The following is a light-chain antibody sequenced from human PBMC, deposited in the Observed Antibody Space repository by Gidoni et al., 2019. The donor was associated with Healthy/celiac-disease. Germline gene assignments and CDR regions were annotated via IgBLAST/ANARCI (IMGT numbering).Light chain of an antibody. CDR3: QQRSNWPPIT. CDR2: DAS. Sequence: EIVLTQSPATMSLSPGERATLSCRASQSVSSYLAWYQQKPGQAPRLPIYDASNRATGIPARFSGSGSGTDFTLTISSREPEDFAVYYCQQRSNWPPITFGQGTRLEIK. V-gene: IGKV3-11*01. J-gene: IGKJ5*01. CDR1: QSVSSY.